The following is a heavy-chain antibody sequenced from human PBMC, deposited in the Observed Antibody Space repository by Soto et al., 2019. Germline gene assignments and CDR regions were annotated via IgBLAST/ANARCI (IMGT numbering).Heavy chain of an antibody. J-gene: IGHJ4*02. CDR2: INPISGGT. D-gene: IGHD7-27*01. CDR3: ARKAWVRFDY. CDR1: GYTINVDY. V-gene: IGHV1-2*02. Sequence: ASAKGSCEASGYTINVDYLHWVRQAPGQGLEWVAWINPISGGTRYAQKFQGRVTVTRDTSISTAYMELSRLRSDDTAIYYCARKAWVRFDYWGQGALVTVSS.